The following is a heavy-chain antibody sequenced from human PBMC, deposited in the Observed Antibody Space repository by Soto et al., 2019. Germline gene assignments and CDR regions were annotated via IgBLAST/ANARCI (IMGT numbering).Heavy chain of an antibody. CDR2: IWYDGSNK. D-gene: IGHD2-8*02. CDR3: ARNDPVTGGDY. V-gene: IGHV3-33*01. CDR1: GFTFSSYG. J-gene: IGHJ4*02. Sequence: GGSLRLSCAASGFTFSSYGMHWVRQAPGKGLEWVAVIWYDGSNKYYADSVKGRFTISRDNSKNTLYLQMNSLRAEDTAVYYCARNDPVTGGDYWGQGTLVTVSS.